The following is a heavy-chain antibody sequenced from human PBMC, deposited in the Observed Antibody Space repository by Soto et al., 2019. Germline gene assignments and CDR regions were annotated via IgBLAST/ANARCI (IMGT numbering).Heavy chain of an antibody. V-gene: IGHV1-18*01. CDR3: AADLGIAAAGTYPSLRHDY. CDR2: ISAYNGNT. Sequence: ASVKVSCKASGYTFTSYGISWVRQAPGQGLEWMGWISAYNGNTNYAQKLQGRVTMTTDTSTSTAYMELRSLRSDDTAVYYCAADLGIAAAGTYPSLRHDYWGQGTLVTVSS. D-gene: IGHD6-13*01. J-gene: IGHJ4*02. CDR1: GYTFTSYG.